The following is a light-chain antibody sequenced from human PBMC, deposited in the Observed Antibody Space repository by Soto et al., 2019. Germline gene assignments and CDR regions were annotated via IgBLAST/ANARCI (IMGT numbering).Light chain of an antibody. V-gene: IGKV1-5*01. CDR3: EQYNSYSWT. CDR1: QSISSW. Sequence: DIQMTQFPSTLSSSVGDRVTITCRASQSISSWLAWYQQKPGKAPKLLIYDASSLESGVPSRFSVSGSGTEFTLTISSLQPDDFATYYCEQYNSYSWTFGQGTKVDIK. CDR2: DAS. J-gene: IGKJ1*01.